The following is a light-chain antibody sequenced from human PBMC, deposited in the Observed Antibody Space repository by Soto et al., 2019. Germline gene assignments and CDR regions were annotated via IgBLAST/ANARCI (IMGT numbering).Light chain of an antibody. V-gene: IGLV2-14*01. CDR3: SSDTSSSVV. CDR1: SSDVGGYNY. J-gene: IGLJ2*01. CDR2: DVS. Sequence: QSALTQPASVSGSPGQSITISCTGTSSDVGGYNYVSWYQQHPGKAPKLMIYDVSNRPSGVSNRFSGSKSGNTASLTISGLQGEDESDYYCSSDTSSSVVFGGGTKLTVL.